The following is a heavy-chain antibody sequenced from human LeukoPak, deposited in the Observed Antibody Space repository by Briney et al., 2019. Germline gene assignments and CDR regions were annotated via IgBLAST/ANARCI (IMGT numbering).Heavy chain of an antibody. CDR2: ISYDGSNK. CDR1: GFTFSSYA. V-gene: IGHV3-30*04. J-gene: IGHJ4*02. CDR3: GGATSFDY. D-gene: IGHD1-26*01. Sequence: GGSLRLSCAASGFTFSSYAMHWVRQAPGKGLEWVAVISYDGSNKYYADSVKGRFTISRDNSKNTLYLQMNSLRAEDTAVYYCGGATSFDYWGQGTLVTVSS.